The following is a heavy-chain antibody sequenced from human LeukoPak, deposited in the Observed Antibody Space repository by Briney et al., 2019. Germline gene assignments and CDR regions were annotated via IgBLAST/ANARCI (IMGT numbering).Heavy chain of an antibody. CDR1: GDSISSSSYY. CDR2: IYYSGST. J-gene: IGHJ3*01. V-gene: IGHV4-39*01. CDR3: ARRTVGATQTASFDV. D-gene: IGHD1-26*01. Sequence: KPSETLSLTCTVSGDSISSSSYYWGWIRQPPGKGLEWIGSIYYSGSTYYNPSLKSRVTISVDTSKNQFSLKLSSVTAADTAVYYCARRTVGATQTASFDVWGQGTMVTLSS.